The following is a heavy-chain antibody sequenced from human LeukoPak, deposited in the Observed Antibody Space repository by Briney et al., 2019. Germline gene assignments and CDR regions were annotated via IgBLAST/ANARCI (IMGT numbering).Heavy chain of an antibody. V-gene: IGHV3-23*01. D-gene: IGHD6-19*01. CDR2: ISGVGGST. CDR1: GFTFSSYA. Sequence: PGGSLRLSCAASGFTFSSYAMSWVRQAPGKGLEWVSAISGVGGSTYYADSVKGRFTISRDNSKNTLYLQMNSLRAEDTAVYYCAKFDSSGWYFDLWGRGTLVTVSS. J-gene: IGHJ2*01. CDR3: AKFDSSGWYFDL.